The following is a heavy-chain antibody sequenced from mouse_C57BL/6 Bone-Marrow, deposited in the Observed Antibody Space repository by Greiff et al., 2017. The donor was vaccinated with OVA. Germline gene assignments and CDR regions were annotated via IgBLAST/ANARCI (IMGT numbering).Heavy chain of an antibody. CDR2: INYDGSST. J-gene: IGHJ2*01. CDR3: TRVGGYDIDY. D-gene: IGHD2-14*01. V-gene: IGHV5-16*01. CDR1: GFTFSDYY. Sequence: EVQLVESEGGLVQPGSSMKLSCTASGFTFSDYYMAWVRQVPEKGLEWVANINYDGSSTYYLDSLKSRFIISRDNAKNILYLQMSSLKSEDTATYCCTRVGGYDIDYWGQGTTLTVSS.